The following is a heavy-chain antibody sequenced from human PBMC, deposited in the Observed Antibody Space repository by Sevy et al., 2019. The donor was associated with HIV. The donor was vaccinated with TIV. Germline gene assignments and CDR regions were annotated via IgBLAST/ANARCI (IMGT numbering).Heavy chain of an antibody. CDR1: GYNFNIYT. V-gene: IGHV1-18*01. Sequence: ASVKVSCQSSGYNFNIYTIHWVRQARGQGLEWVGRISHYDGDTDYAQNFHGEVTLTMDTSTSTAYLGLTSLSSDATAVDFGTGDTWELLAGIGYDYSGMDVWGQGTTVTVSS. CDR2: ISHYDGDT. CDR3: TGDTWELLAGIGYDYSGMDV. J-gene: IGHJ6*02. D-gene: IGHD1-26*01.